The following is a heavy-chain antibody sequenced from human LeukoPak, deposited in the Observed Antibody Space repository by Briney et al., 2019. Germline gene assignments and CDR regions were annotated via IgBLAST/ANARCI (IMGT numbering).Heavy chain of an antibody. V-gene: IGHV3-23*01. CDR1: GFAFSNYA. Sequence: GGSLRLSCAASGFAFSNYAMTWVRQAPGKGLDWVSEISGSGGSTYYADSVKGRFTISRDNSKNTLYLQMNSLRAEDTAVYYCAKEELAYCGGDCYSHDYWGQGTLVTVSS. J-gene: IGHJ4*02. CDR2: ISGSGGST. CDR3: AKEELAYCGGDCYSHDY. D-gene: IGHD2-21*02.